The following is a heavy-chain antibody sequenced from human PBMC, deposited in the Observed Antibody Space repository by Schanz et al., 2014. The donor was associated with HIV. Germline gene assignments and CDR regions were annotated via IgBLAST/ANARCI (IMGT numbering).Heavy chain of an antibody. CDR1: GFTFSDFS. V-gene: IGHV3-23*04. CDR2: VRHDGGAT. Sequence: VQLVESGGGLVQTGGSLRLSCVASGFTFSDFSMNWVRRAPGKGLEWISAVRHDGGATYYADSVKGRFTISRDNSRNILYLQMSNLRAEDTALYYCVTEQYSTISAWGQGALVIVSS. CDR3: VTEQYSTISA. D-gene: IGHD2-15*01. J-gene: IGHJ5*02.